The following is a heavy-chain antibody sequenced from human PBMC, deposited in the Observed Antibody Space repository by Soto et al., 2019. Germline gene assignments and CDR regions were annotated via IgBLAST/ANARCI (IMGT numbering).Heavy chain of an antibody. J-gene: IGHJ6*02. CDR1: GYSFTSYW. V-gene: IGHV5-10-1*01. CDR3: ATDDGDCSSTSCYTVTGTRAHYYGMDV. Sequence: GESLKISCKGSGYSFTSYWISWVRQMPGKGLEWMGRIDTSDSYTNYSPSFQGHVTISADKSISTAYLQWSSLKASDTAMYYCATDDGDCSSTSCYTVTGTRAHYYGMDVWGQGTTVTVSS. CDR2: IDTSDSYT. D-gene: IGHD2-2*02.